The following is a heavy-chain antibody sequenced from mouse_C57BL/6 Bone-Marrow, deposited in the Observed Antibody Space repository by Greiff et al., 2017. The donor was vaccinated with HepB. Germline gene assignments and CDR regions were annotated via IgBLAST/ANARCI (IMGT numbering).Heavy chain of an antibody. Sequence: EVMLVESGGGLVKPGGSLKLSCAASGFTFSDYGMHWVRQAPEKGLEWVAYISSGSSTIYYADTVKGRFTFSRDNAKNTLCLQMTSLGSEDTAMYYCARPWLPFDYWGQGTTLTVSS. CDR3: ARPWLPFDY. V-gene: IGHV5-17*01. CDR2: ISSGSSTI. D-gene: IGHD2-2*01. J-gene: IGHJ2*01. CDR1: GFTFSDYG.